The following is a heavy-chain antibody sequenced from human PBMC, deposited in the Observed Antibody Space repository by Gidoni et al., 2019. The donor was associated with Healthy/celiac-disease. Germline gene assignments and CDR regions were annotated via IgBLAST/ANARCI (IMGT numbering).Heavy chain of an antibody. J-gene: IGHJ5*02. CDR2: IYSGGST. V-gene: IGHV3-53*01. D-gene: IGHD3-16*01. CDR3: ARDAGGWFDP. Sequence: EVQLVESGGGLIQPGGSLRLSCAAFGFTVSSNYMRRVLQAPGPGVEWVAVIYSGGSTYYADSVKGRFTISRDNSKNTLYLQMNSLRAEDTAVYYCARDAGGWFDPWGQGTLVTVSS. CDR1: GFTVSSNY.